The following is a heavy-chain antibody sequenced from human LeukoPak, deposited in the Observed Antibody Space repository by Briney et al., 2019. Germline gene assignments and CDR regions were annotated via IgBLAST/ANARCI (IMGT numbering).Heavy chain of an antibody. Sequence: PGGSLRLSCAASAFPVSSNHMTWVRQAPGKGLEWVSVIYSGGSTYYADSVKGRFTISRDNSKNTLYLQMNSLRAEDTAVYYCARVVGFREPNWFDPWGQGTLVTVSS. CDR1: AFPVSSNH. V-gene: IGHV3-53*01. CDR3: ARVVGFREPNWFDP. D-gene: IGHD3-10*01. J-gene: IGHJ5*02. CDR2: IYSGGST.